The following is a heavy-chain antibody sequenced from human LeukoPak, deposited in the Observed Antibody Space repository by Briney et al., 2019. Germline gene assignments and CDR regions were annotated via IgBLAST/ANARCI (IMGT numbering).Heavy chain of an antibody. J-gene: IGHJ4*02. CDR3: ARFNDYYDSSGSVDY. CDR1: GYTLTSFD. Sequence: ASVKVSCKASGYTLTSFDIIWVRQTTGQGLEWMGWMNPNSANTGYAQKFQGRVTMTRNTSISTAYMELSSLRSEDTAVYYCARFNDYYDSSGSVDYWGQGTLVTVSS. CDR2: MNPNSANT. V-gene: IGHV1-8*01. D-gene: IGHD3-22*01.